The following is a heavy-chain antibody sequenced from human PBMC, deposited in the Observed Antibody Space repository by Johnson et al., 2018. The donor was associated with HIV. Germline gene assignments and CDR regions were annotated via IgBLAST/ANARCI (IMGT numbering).Heavy chain of an antibody. CDR1: GFTFSDYY. CDR3: ARDEPTDDAFDI. Sequence: VQLVESGGGLVKPGGSLRLSCAASGFTFSDYYMSWIRQAPGKGLEWVSYISSNGGSTYYANSVKGRFTISRDNSKNTLYLQMGSLRAEDMAVYYCARDEPTDDAFDIWGQGTMVTVSS. V-gene: IGHV3-64*01. J-gene: IGHJ3*02. CDR2: ISSNGGST.